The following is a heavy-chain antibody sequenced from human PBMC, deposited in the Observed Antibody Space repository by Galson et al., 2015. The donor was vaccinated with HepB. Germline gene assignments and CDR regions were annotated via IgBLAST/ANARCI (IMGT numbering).Heavy chain of an antibody. V-gene: IGHV3-7*03. J-gene: IGHJ4*02. CDR2: IKQDGSEK. D-gene: IGHD2-2*03. CDR3: AKFRNGYCSSTSCAFDY. CDR1: GFTFSSYW. Sequence: SLRHSCAASGFTFSSYWMSWVRQAPGKGLEWVANIKQDGSEKYYVDSVKGRFTISRDNAKNTMYLQMNSLRAEDTAVYYCAKFRNGYCSSTSCAFDYWGQGTLVTVSS.